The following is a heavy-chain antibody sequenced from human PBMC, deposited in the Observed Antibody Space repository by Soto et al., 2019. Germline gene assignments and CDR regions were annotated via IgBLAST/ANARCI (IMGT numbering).Heavy chain of an antibody. Sequence: PGGSLRLSCAASRFTFSSYSMNWVRQAPGKGLEWVSSISSSSSYIYYADSVKGGFTISRDNAKNSLFVQMSRLRAEETVVYYCASSRRSYGLGSEKFFDAFDIWGQGTMVTVSS. V-gene: IGHV3-21*01. CDR3: ASSRRSYGLGSEKFFDAFDI. CDR1: RFTFSSYS. CDR2: ISSSSSYI. J-gene: IGHJ3*02. D-gene: IGHD3-10*01.